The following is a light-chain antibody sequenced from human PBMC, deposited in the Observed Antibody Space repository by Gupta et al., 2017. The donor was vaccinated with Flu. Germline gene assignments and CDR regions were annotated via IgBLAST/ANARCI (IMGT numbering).Light chain of an antibody. CDR3: QSYDSSLSGWV. J-gene: IGLJ3*02. Sequence: QSVLTQPPSVSGAPGQRVTISCTGSTSNIGAGYDVHWYQQLPGTAPKLLIYGNSNRPSGVPDRFSGSKSGTSASLAFTGLQAEDEAEYYCQSYDSSLSGWVFGGGTQLTVL. CDR2: GNS. CDR1: TSNIGAGYD. V-gene: IGLV1-40*01.